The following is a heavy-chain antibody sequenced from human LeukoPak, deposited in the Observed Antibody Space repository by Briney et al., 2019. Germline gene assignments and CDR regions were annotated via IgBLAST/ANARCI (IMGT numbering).Heavy chain of an antibody. CDR2: IFYSGST. V-gene: IGHV4-39*07. CDR1: GDSISTSNYY. CDR3: ARDFSSSSTVYYYYYMDV. Sequence: SETLSLTCTVSGDSISTSNYYWGWIRQPPGKGLEWIGNIFYSGSTYYSPSLKSRVTISLDTSKNQFSLKLSSVTAADTAIYYCARDFSSSSTVYYYYYMDVWGKGTTVTVSS. D-gene: IGHD6-6*01. J-gene: IGHJ6*03.